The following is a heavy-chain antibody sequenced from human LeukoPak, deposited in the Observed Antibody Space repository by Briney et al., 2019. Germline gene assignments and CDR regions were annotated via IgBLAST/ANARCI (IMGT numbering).Heavy chain of an antibody. CDR1: GFTFSSYE. CDR2: ISSSGSTI. J-gene: IGHJ4*02. CDR3: ARLTGYGEAFDY. Sequence: GGSLRLSCAASGFTFSSYEMNWVRQAPGKGLEWVSYISSSGSTIYYADSVKGRFTISRDNAKNSLYLQMNSLRAEDTAVYYCARLTGYGEAFDYWGQGTLVTVSS. D-gene: IGHD7-27*01. V-gene: IGHV3-48*03.